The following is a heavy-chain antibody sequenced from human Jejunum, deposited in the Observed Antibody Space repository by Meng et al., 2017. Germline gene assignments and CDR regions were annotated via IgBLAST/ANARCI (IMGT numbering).Heavy chain of an antibody. CDR3: AKLTTN. D-gene: IGHD1-14*01. V-gene: IGHV3-23*04. J-gene: IGHJ4*02. CDR1: GLPVSSNY. Sequence: EVQWVESGGGLVQPGGSLRLSCAASGLPVSSNYMGWVRQAPGKGLEWVSAISGSGDSTFYADSVKGRFTISRDNSKNTLYLQMDSLRAEDTAVYYCAKLTTNWGQGTLVTVSS. CDR2: ISGSGDST.